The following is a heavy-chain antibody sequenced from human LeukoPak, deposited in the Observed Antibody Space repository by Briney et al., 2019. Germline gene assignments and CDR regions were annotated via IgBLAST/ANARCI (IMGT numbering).Heavy chain of an antibody. D-gene: IGHD2-21*01. CDR3: AKVLGSRIAVSDPFDY. V-gene: IGHV3-23*01. J-gene: IGHJ4*02. Sequence: GGSLRLSCAASGFPFSGYALNWVRQAPGKGLERVSAISGSGGTIFYADSVKGRFTISRDHSKNTLYLQMNSLRAEDTAVYYCAKVLGSRIAVSDPFDYWGQGTLVTVSS. CDR2: ISGSGGTI. CDR1: GFPFSGYA.